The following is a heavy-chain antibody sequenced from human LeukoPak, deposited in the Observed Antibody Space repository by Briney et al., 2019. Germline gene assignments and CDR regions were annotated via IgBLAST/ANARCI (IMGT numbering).Heavy chain of an antibody. V-gene: IGHV3-23*01. CDR1: GFTFSSFA. D-gene: IGHD5-18*01. J-gene: IGHJ4*02. CDR2: VSGSAGRT. Sequence: GGSLRLSCAASGFTFSSFAMTWVRQAPGKGLEWVSTVSGSAGRTDYADSVKGRFIISRDNAKNTLSLQMNSLRAEDTAVYYCVRHNYGYDYWGQGTPVAVSS. CDR3: VRHNYGYDY.